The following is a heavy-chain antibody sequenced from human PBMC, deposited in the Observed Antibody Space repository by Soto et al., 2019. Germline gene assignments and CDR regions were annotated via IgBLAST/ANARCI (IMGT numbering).Heavy chain of an antibody. Sequence: EMQLVQSGGGLVQPGGSLRLSCAASGFTFSSYEMHWVRQAPGKGLAWISYISSSGTGTYYADSVRSRFTMSRDNTKTSVSLQMYSLIAEDTAIYYCVRDLHEPLAADALREAIWGQGTQVTVSS. CDR3: VRDLHEPLAADALREAI. J-gene: IGHJ4*02. CDR1: GFTFSSYE. V-gene: IGHV3-48*03. CDR2: ISSSGTGT. D-gene: IGHD4-17*01.